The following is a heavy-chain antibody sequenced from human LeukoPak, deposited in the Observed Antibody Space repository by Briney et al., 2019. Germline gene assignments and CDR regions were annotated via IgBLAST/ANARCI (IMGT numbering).Heavy chain of an antibody. Sequence: GGSLRLSCAASGVTVSSNYKSWVRQAPGKGLEWVSVIYSGGSTYYADSVKGRFTISRDNSKNTLYLQMNSLRAEDTAVYYCAAIVGAYDAFDIWGQGTMVTVSS. J-gene: IGHJ3*02. CDR2: IYSGGST. V-gene: IGHV3-53*01. CDR3: AAIVGAYDAFDI. CDR1: GVTVSSNY. D-gene: IGHD1-26*01.